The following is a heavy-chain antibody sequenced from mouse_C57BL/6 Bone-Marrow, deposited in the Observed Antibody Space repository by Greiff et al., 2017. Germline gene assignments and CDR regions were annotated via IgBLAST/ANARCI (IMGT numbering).Heavy chain of an antibody. CDR3: ARGYDGSIPWFAY. Sequence: QVQLKESGAELVKPGASVKMSCRASGYTFTTYPIEWMKQNHGKSLEWIGNFHPYNDDNKYNEKFKGKATLTVEKSSSTVYLELSRLTSDDSAVYYCARGYDGSIPWFAYWGQGTLVTVSA. D-gene: IGHD1-1*01. V-gene: IGHV1-47*01. CDR2: FHPYNDDN. CDR1: GYTFTTYP. J-gene: IGHJ3*01.